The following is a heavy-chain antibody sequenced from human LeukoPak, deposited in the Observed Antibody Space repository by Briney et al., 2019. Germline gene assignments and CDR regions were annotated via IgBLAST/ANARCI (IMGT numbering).Heavy chain of an antibody. CDR1: GYTFTSYG. CDR3: ARDQGRRDGYNFPFDY. D-gene: IGHD5-24*01. V-gene: IGHV1-18*01. CDR2: ISAYNGNT. J-gene: IGHJ4*02. Sequence: ASVKVSCKASGYTFTSYGISWVRQSRGQGLEWMGWISAYNGNTNYAQKLQGRVTMTTDTSTSTAYMELRSLRSDDTAVYYCARDQGRRDGYNFPFDYWGQGTLVTVSS.